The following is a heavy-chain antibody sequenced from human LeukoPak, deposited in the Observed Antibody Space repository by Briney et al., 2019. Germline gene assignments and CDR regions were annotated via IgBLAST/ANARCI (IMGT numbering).Heavy chain of an antibody. CDR3: ARHHYHILTGTRYYFDY. J-gene: IGHJ4*02. Sequence: GSLRLSCAASGFTFSDYYMSWIRQAPVKGLEWVSYISSSTSSGTTIYYADSVKGRFTISRDNAKNSLFLQMNSLRAADTAVYYCARHHYHILTGTRYYFDYWGQGTLVTVSS. V-gene: IGHV3-11*01. D-gene: IGHD3-9*01. CDR2: ISSSTSSGTTI. CDR1: GFTFSDYY.